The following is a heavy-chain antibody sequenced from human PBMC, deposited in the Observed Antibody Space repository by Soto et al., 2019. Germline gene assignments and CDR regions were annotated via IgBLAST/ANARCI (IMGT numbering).Heavy chain of an antibody. J-gene: IGHJ4*02. Sequence: WGPLRLSCAASEFTFTNYVIVCFRHSPVKGLEWVSSVTNSGTSRYYADSVKGRFTISRDNSKNTLYLQVDSLRAEDTAVYYCAKGSNWGGGYYFDYWGQGALVTVSS. D-gene: IGHD6-13*01. CDR1: EFTFTNYV. CDR3: AKGSNWGGGYYFDY. CDR2: VTNSGTSR. V-gene: IGHV3-23*01.